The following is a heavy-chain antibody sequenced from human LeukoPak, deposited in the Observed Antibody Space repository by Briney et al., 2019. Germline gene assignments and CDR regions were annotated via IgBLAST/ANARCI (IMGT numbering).Heavy chain of an antibody. CDR2: INHSGST. J-gene: IGHJ4*02. D-gene: IGHD2-15*01. Sequence: SETLSLTCGVDGHSLAADYWGCARQPPGKGLEWIGEINHSGSTNYNPSLKSRVTISVDTSKNQFSLTLTTVTAADTAVYYCAIFQAGSYGPDLDYWGQGTLVTVSS. CDR3: AIFQAGSYGPDLDY. CDR1: GHSLAADY. V-gene: IGHV4-34*01.